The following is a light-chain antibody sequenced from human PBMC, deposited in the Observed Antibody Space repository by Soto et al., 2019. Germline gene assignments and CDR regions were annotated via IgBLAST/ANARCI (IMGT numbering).Light chain of an antibody. CDR1: QSVLYRSHSKNY. CDR3: QQYYSTPWT. CDR2: WAS. V-gene: IGKV4-1*01. Sequence: DIVMTQSPDSLAVSLGERATINCKSSQSVLYRSHSKNYLTWYQQKPGQPPKLLIYWASTRESGVPDRFSGSGSGTDFTLTISSLQAEDVAVYYCQQYYSTPWTFGQGTKVDIK. J-gene: IGKJ1*01.